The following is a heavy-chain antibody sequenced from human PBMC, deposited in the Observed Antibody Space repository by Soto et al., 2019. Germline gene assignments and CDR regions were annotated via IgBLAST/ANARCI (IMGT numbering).Heavy chain of an antibody. D-gene: IGHD2-15*01. CDR1: GGSISSGTSY. J-gene: IGHJ4*02. CDR2: IYFTGAT. V-gene: IGHV4-31*03. Sequence: QVQLQESGPGLVKPSQTLSLTYNVSGGSISSGTSYWTWIRQRPGEGLEWIGHIYFTGATYSNPSLRSRLTMSVDTSKNQFSLKLTSVTAADTATYYCASIPRRGYSYGIDYWGQGTLVTVSS. CDR3: ASIPRRGYSYGIDY.